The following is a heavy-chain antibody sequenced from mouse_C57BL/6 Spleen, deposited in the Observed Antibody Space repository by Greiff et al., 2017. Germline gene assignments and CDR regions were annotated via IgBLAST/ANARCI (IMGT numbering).Heavy chain of an antibody. CDR1: GFNIKNTY. J-gene: IGHJ1*03. D-gene: IGHD1-1*01. CDR3: VLITTVVATDWYFDV. V-gene: IGHV14-3*01. Sequence: VQLQQSVAELVRPGASVKLSCTASGFNIKNTYMHWVKQRPEKGLEWIGRIDPANGNTNSAPKFPGQATITADTSSNTAYLQLSSLTSEDTAIYYCVLITTVVATDWYFDVWGTGTTVTVSS. CDR2: IDPANGNT.